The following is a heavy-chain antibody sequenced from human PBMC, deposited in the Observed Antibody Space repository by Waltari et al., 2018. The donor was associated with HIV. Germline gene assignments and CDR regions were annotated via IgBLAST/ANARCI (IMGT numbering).Heavy chain of an antibody. Sequence: EVQLVESGGGPVKPGGSLRLSCRASGFTFKSYSLNWVRQAPGKGLEWISSISSSGTFTHYADSVKGRFTISRDNANKSVYLQMNSLRAEDTAVYYCARDSRDNSWSLNFFDPWGQGTLVTVSS. CDR2: ISSSGTFT. D-gene: IGHD6-13*01. V-gene: IGHV3-21*01. CDR3: ARDSRDNSWSLNFFDP. CDR1: GFTFKSYS. J-gene: IGHJ5*02.